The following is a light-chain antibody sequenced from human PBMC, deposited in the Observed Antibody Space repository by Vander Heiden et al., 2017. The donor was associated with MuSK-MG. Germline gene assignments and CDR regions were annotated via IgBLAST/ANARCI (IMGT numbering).Light chain of an antibody. Sequence: QSALTQPPSASGSTGQSVTISCTGTSSDVGGYNYVSWYQQSPGKAPKLMIYEVSKRPSGVPDRFSGSKSGNTASLTVSGLQTEDEADYYCSSYAGSNNLVFGGGTKLTVL. V-gene: IGLV2-8*01. CDR3: SSYAGSNNLV. CDR1: SSDVGGYNY. J-gene: IGLJ2*01. CDR2: EVS.